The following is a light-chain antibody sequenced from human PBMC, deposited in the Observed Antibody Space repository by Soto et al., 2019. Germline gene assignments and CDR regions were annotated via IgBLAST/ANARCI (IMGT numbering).Light chain of an antibody. CDR1: SSDVGGYNY. Sequence: QSALTQPASVSGSPGQSITISCTGTSSDVGGYNYVSWYQQHPGKAPKLMIYEVSNRPSGVSNRFSGFKSGNTASLTISGLQAEDEADYYCSSYTSSSTSLVFGGGTKLTVL. CDR3: SSYTSSSTSLV. V-gene: IGLV2-14*01. CDR2: EVS. J-gene: IGLJ3*02.